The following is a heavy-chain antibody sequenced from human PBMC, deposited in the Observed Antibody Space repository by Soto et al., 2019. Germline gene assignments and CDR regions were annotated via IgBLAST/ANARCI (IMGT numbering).Heavy chain of an antibody. D-gene: IGHD2-2*01. CDR1: RLTFSNSG. V-gene: IGHV3-30*03. Sequence: PGGSLRLSCVASRLTFSNSGMHWVRQAPGKGLEWVAVISYESISTVYRDSVRGRFTISRDNSRNTLYLHMNSLTPEGTAVYYCAREAGCSGTNCNVYFDYWGLGTLVTVSS. CDR3: AREAGCSGTNCNVYFDY. CDR2: ISYESIST. J-gene: IGHJ4*01.